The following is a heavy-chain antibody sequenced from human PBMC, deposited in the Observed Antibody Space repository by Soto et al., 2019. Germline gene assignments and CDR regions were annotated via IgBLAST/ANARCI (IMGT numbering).Heavy chain of an antibody. J-gene: IGHJ5*02. D-gene: IGHD4-4*01. Sequence: SETLSLTCTVSGGSISSSSYYWGWIRQPPGKGLEWIGSIYYSGSTYYNPSLKSRVTISVDTSKNQFSLKLSSVTAADTAVYYCARQGGNYGDGWFDPWGQGTLVTVSS. CDR2: IYYSGST. V-gene: IGHV4-39*01. CDR3: ARQGGNYGDGWFDP. CDR1: GGSISSSSYY.